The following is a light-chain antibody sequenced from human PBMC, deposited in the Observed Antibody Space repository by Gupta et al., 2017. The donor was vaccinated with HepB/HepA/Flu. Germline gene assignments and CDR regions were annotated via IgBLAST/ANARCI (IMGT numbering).Light chain of an antibody. V-gene: IGKV3-15*01. Sequence: DIVMTQSPATLSVSPVERATLSCRASQSVSSNIAWYQQKPGQAPRLLIYGASTRATGIPARFSGSGSGTEFTLTISSLQSEDFAVYYCQQYNNWPLGITFGPGTKVDIK. CDR3: QQYNNWPLGIT. CDR2: GAS. CDR1: QSVSSN. J-gene: IGKJ3*01.